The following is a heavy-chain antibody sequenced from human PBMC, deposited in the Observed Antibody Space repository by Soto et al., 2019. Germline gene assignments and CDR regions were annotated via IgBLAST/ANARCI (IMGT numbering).Heavy chain of an antibody. CDR2: IYYSGST. CDR1: GGSISSYY. Sequence: SETLSLTCTVSGGSISSYYWSWIRQPPGKGLEWIGYIYYSGSTNYNPSLKSRVTISVDTSKNQFSLKLSSVTAADTAVYYCASSDYSDYVSPNPFDYWGQGTLVTVSS. J-gene: IGHJ4*02. D-gene: IGHD4-17*01. V-gene: IGHV4-59*01. CDR3: ASSDYSDYVSPNPFDY.